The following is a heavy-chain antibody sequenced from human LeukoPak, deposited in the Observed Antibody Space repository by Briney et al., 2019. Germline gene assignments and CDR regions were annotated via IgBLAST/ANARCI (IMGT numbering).Heavy chain of an antibody. CDR2: IYTSGST. Sequence: NPSETLSLTCTVSGGSISSASYYWSWIRQPAGKGLEWIGRIYTSGSTNYNPSLKSRVTMSVDTSKNQFSLKLSSVTAADTAVYYCARDVTSYCSSTSCYLRYYMDVWGKGTTVTISS. J-gene: IGHJ6*03. CDR1: GGSISSASYY. CDR3: ARDVTSYCSSTSCYLRYYMDV. V-gene: IGHV4-61*02. D-gene: IGHD2-2*01.